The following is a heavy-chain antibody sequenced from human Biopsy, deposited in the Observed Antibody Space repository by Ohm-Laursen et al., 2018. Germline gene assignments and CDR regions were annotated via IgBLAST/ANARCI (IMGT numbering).Heavy chain of an antibody. Sequence: GTLSLTWTVSGGSFTGHYWTWIRQPPGQGLEWIGHISHTGYTSYKSSLKSRVTISLDTSRKHFSLRLTSVAAADTAVYYCARGSNEYGGLYFPHWGQGTLVTVSS. CDR3: ARGSNEYGGLYFPH. CDR1: GGSFTGHY. D-gene: IGHD4-23*01. CDR2: ISHTGYT. V-gene: IGHV4-59*11. J-gene: IGHJ1*01.